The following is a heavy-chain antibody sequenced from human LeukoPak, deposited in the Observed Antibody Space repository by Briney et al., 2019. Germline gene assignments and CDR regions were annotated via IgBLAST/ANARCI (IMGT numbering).Heavy chain of an antibody. CDR2: IYTSGST. V-gene: IGHV4-4*07. Sequence: SETLSLTCTLYGGSISSYFWSWLRQPAGKGLEWIGRIYTSGSTTYNPSLKGRVTMSVDTSKDQFSLKLSSVTAADTAIYYRARATHTIRADYKPFDFWGQGTLVTVSS. CDR1: GGSISSYF. D-gene: IGHD4-11*01. CDR3: ARATHTIRADYKPFDF. J-gene: IGHJ4*02.